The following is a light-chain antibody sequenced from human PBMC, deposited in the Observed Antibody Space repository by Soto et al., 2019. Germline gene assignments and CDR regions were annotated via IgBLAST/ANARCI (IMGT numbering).Light chain of an antibody. CDR3: QQYNNWPPWT. V-gene: IGKV3-15*01. CDR2: GAS. Sequence: ESGSLSCRDRQSVSSNLAWYQQKPGQAPRLLIYGASTRATGIPARFSGSGSGTEFTLTISGLQSEDVAVYCCQQYNNWPPWTFGHGTKVDI. J-gene: IGKJ1*01. CDR1: QSVSSN.